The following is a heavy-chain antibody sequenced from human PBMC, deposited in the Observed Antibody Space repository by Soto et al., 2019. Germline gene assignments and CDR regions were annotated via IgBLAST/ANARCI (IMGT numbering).Heavy chain of an antibody. CDR1: GGSISSGGYS. V-gene: IGHV4-31*03. CDR2: IYYSGST. Sequence: HVQLQESGPGLVKPSQTLSRPCTVTGGSISSGGYSWSGIRQHPGKGLEWIGYIYYSGSTHYNPSLKSRVTISVDTSKNQFSLKLSSVTAADTAVYYCAREPLTWGQGTLVTVSS. CDR3: AREPLT. J-gene: IGHJ4*02.